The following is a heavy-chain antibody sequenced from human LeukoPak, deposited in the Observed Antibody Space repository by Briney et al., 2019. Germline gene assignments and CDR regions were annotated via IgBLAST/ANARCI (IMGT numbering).Heavy chain of an antibody. CDR2: ISYDGSNK. CDR3: ARGQRYADY. J-gene: IGHJ4*02. CDR1: GFTFSSYA. V-gene: IGHV3-30*01. D-gene: IGHD6-25*01. Sequence: PGGSLRLSCAASGFTFSSYAMHWVRQAPGKGLEWVAVISYDGSNKYYADSVKGRFTISRDNSKNTLYLQMNSLRAEDTAVYYCARGQRYADYWGQGTLVTVSS.